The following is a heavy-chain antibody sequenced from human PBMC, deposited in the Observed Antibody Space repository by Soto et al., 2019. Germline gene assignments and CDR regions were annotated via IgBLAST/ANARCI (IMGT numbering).Heavy chain of an antibody. V-gene: IGHV1-18*01. CDR1: GYTFTNYG. D-gene: IGHD2-2*01. Sequence: ASVKVSCKASGYTFTNYGINWVRQAPGQGLEWVAWISGYNGNTNYAQKVQGRVTMTTDTSTSTAYMELRSLRSDDTVVYYCARDESTVVGPELDYWGQGTLVTVS. J-gene: IGHJ4*02. CDR3: ARDESTVVGPELDY. CDR2: ISGYNGNT.